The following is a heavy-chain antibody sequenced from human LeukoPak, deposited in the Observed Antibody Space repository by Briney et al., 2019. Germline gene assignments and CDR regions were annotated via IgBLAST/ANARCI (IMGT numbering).Heavy chain of an antibody. CDR3: ARDRRCSSTSCPEDYYYYYMDV. Sequence: SETLSLTCTVSGGSISSSSYYWGWIRQPPGKGLEWIGSIYYSGSTYYNPSLKSRVTISVDTSKNQFSLKLSSVTAADTAVYYCARDRRCSSTSCPEDYYYYYMDVWGKGTTVTVSS. CDR2: IYYSGST. V-gene: IGHV4-39*07. CDR1: GGSISSSSYY. D-gene: IGHD2-2*01. J-gene: IGHJ6*03.